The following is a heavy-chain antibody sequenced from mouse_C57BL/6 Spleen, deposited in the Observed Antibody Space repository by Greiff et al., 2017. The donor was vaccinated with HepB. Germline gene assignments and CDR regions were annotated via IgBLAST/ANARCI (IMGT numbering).Heavy chain of an antibody. CDR3: ARSIYYGNCGYAMDY. Sequence: DVMLVESGGGLVQPGGSLSLSCAASGFTFTDYYMSWVRQPPGKALEWLGFIRNKANGYTTEYSASVKGRFTISRDNSQSILYLQMNALRAEDSATYYCARSIYYGNCGYAMDYWGQGTSVTVSS. CDR1: GFTFTDYY. CDR2: IRNKANGYTT. J-gene: IGHJ4*01. V-gene: IGHV7-3*01. D-gene: IGHD2-1*01.